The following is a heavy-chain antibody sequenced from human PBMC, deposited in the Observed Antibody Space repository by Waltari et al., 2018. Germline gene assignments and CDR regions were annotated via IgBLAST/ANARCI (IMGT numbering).Heavy chain of an antibody. D-gene: IGHD2-2*01. CDR2: IFYTGNT. CDR1: GGSISGFY. Sequence: VLLEESGPGLVTPSETLSLTCTVSGGSISGFYWPWIRQPPGKGLEYIGYIFYTGNTNYNPSLKSRVIISVDTSRNQFSLKMRSLTAADTAVYYCARLGGDRFGSLRHCGPASCTTWIDPWGRGTLVTVSS. CDR3: ARLGGDRFGSLRHCGPASCTTWIDP. V-gene: IGHV4-59*01. J-gene: IGHJ5*02.